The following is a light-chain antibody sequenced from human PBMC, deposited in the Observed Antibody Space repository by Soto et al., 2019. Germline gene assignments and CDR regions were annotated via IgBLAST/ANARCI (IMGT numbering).Light chain of an antibody. V-gene: IGKV1-39*01. Sequence: DIQMTQSPCSLSASVGDRVTITCRASQSISSYLNWYQQKPGQAPKLLIYAASSLQSGVPSRFSGSGSGTDFTLTISSLQPEDFATYYCQQSYSTPLTFGGGTKVDIK. CDR3: QQSYSTPLT. J-gene: IGKJ4*01. CDR2: AAS. CDR1: QSISSY.